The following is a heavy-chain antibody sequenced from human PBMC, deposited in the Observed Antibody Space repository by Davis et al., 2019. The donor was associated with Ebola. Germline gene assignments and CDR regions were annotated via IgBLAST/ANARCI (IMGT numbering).Heavy chain of an antibody. V-gene: IGHV1-18*01. CDR1: RYTFTRYV. Sequence: SVTVSCKASRYTFTRYVISWVRQAPGQGLEGMGWISAYNGNTNYAQKLQGRVTMTPDTSTSTAYMGLRSLTSDDTAVYYCARDTTVTPPDYWGQGTLVTVSS. J-gene: IGHJ4*02. CDR2: ISAYNGNT. D-gene: IGHD4-17*01. CDR3: ARDTTVTPPDY.